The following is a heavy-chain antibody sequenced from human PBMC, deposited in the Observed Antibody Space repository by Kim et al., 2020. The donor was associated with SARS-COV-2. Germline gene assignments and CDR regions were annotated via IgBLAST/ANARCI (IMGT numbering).Heavy chain of an antibody. J-gene: IGHJ4*02. V-gene: IGHV4-34*01. CDR3: ARGRASYGGNSNDY. Sequence: SETLSLTCAVYGGSFSGYYWSWIRQPPGKGLEWIGEINHSGSTNYNPSLKSRVTISVDTSKNQFSLKLSSVTAADTTVYYCARGRASYGGNSNDYWGQGT. CDR1: GGSFSGYY. CDR2: INHSGST. D-gene: IGHD4-17*01.